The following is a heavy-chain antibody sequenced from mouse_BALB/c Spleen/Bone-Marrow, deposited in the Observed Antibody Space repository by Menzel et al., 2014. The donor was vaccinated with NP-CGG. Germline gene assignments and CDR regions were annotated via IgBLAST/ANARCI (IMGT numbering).Heavy chain of an antibody. V-gene: IGHV1S41*01. Sequence: DLVKPGASVKLSCKASGYTFTSYWINWIKQRPGQGLEWIGRIAPGSGSTYYNEMFKGKATLTVDKSSSTAYMQLNSLTSEDSAVYYCARSTGYYVGTWFAYWGQGTLVTVSA. CDR2: IAPGSGST. CDR1: GYTFTSYW. CDR3: ARSTGYYVGTWFAY. J-gene: IGHJ3*01. D-gene: IGHD2-3*01.